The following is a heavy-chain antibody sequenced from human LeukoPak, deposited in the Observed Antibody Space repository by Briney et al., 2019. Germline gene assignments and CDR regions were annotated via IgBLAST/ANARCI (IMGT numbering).Heavy chain of an antibody. CDR1: GDSISTYY. Sequence: SETLSLTCTVSGDSISTYYWSWIRQPPGKGLEWIGYIYYSGSTNYNPSLKSRVTILLATSKNQFSLKLSSVTAADTAVYYCARVSVVYGMDVWGRGTTVTVSS. CDR2: IYYSGST. V-gene: IGHV4-59*01. CDR3: ARVSVVYGMDV. J-gene: IGHJ6*02.